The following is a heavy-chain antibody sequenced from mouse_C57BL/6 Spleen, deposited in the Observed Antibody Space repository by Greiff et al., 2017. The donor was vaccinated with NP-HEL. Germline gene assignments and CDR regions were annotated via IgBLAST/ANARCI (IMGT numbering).Heavy chain of an antibody. CDR2: IDPEDGGT. Sequence: EVQLQQSGAELVKPGASVKLSCTASGFNITDYYMPWVKQRTGQGLEWIGSIDPEDGGTKYTPNFKGKATITADTSSNTAYLQLSSLTSEDTAVYYCARMINYAMDYWGQGTSVTVS. CDR3: ARMINYAMDY. V-gene: IGHV14-2*01. CDR1: GFNITDYY. D-gene: IGHD2-4*01. J-gene: IGHJ4*01.